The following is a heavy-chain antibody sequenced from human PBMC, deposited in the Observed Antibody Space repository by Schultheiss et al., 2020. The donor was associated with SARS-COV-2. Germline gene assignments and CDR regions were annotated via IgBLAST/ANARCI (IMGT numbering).Heavy chain of an antibody. V-gene: IGHV4-59*05. CDR3: ARGWELYYYYGMDV. D-gene: IGHD1-26*01. J-gene: IGHJ6*02. CDR2: IYYSGST. CDR1: GGSFSGYY. Sequence: SETLSLTCAVYGGSFSGYYWSWIRQPPGKGLEWIGSIYYSGSTYYNPSLKSRVTISVDTSKNQFSLKLSSVTAADTAVYYCARGWELYYYYGMDVWGQGTTVTVSS.